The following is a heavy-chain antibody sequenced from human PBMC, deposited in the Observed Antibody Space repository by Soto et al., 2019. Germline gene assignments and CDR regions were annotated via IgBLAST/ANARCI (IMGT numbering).Heavy chain of an antibody. D-gene: IGHD1-1*01. V-gene: IGHV3-23*01. CDR2: ISGSGGST. J-gene: IGHJ4*02. CDR1: GFTFSSYA. Sequence: GGSLRLSCAASGFTFSSYAMSWVRQAPGKGLEWVSTISGSGGSTFYADSVKGRFTVSRDNSKNTLSLQMNSLRAEDTAVYYCAKDPPQTGTTFDYWGQGTLVTVSS. CDR3: AKDPPQTGTTFDY.